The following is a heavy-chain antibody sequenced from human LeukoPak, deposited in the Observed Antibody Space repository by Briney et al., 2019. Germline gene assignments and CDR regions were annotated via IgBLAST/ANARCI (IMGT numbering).Heavy chain of an antibody. Sequence: ASVKVSCKAAGYTFTGYYMHWVRQAPGQGLEWMGWINPNSGGTNYAQKFQGRVTMTRDTSISTAYMELSRLRSDDTAVYYCAGSAILLWFGELSSDNGWFDPWGQGTLVTVSS. J-gene: IGHJ5*02. D-gene: IGHD3-10*01. CDR3: AGSAILLWFGELSSDNGWFDP. CDR2: INPNSGGT. CDR1: GYTFTGYY. V-gene: IGHV1-2*02.